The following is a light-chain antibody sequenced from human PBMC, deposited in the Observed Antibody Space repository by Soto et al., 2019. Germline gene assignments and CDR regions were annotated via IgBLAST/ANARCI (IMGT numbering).Light chain of an antibody. V-gene: IGKV1-5*03. Sequence: DIQMTQSPSTLSGTVGDRVTITCRASQTISSWLAWYQQKPGKAPKLLIYKASTLKSGVPSRFSGSGSGTEFTLTISSLQPEDFATYYCLQDYNYPRTFGQGTKVDI. J-gene: IGKJ1*01. CDR3: LQDYNYPRT. CDR2: KAS. CDR1: QTISSW.